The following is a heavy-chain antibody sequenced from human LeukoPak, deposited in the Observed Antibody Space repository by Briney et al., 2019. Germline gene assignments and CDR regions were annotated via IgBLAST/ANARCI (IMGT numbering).Heavy chain of an antibody. Sequence: PSETLSLTCAVSGGSISSGGYSWSWIRQPPGKGLEWIGYIYYSGSTYYNPSLKSRVTISVDTSKNQFSLKLSSVTAADTAVYYCAREPPRRRDDAFDIWGQGTMVTVSS. CDR3: AREPPRRRDDAFDI. J-gene: IGHJ3*02. CDR2: IYYSGST. V-gene: IGHV4-30-4*07. CDR1: GGSISSGGYS.